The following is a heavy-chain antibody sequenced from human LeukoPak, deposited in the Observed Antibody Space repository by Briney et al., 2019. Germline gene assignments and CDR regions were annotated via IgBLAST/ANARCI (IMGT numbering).Heavy chain of an antibody. CDR3: ARGKKSFTMVRGATRDLDY. J-gene: IGHJ4*02. V-gene: IGHV4-30-2*01. D-gene: IGHD3-10*01. CDR1: GGSISSGGYY. Sequence: PSETLSLTCTVSGGSISSGGYYWSWIRQPPGKGLEWIGYIYHSGSTYYNPSLKSRVTISVDRSKNQFSLKLSSVTAADTAVYYCARGKKSFTMVRGATRDLDYWGQGTLVTVSS. CDR2: IYHSGST.